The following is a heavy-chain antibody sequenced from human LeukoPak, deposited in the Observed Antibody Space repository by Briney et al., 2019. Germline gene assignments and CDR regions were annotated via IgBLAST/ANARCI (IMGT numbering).Heavy chain of an antibody. D-gene: IGHD6-19*01. CDR2: ISYDGSNK. Sequence: PGGSLRLSCAASAFTFSSYGMHWVRQAPGKGLEWVAVISYDGSNKYYADSVKGRFTISRDNSKNTLYLQMNSLRAEDTAVYYCAKAPVAGIYFDYWGQGTLVTVSS. CDR3: AKAPVAGIYFDY. V-gene: IGHV3-30*18. J-gene: IGHJ4*02. CDR1: AFTFSSYG.